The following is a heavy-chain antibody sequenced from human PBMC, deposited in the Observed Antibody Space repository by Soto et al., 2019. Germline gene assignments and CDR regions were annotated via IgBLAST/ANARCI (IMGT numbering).Heavy chain of an antibody. D-gene: IGHD3-16*01. V-gene: IGHV3-33*01. Sequence: QVQLVEAGGGVVQPGRSLRLSCAASGFTFSSYGMHWVRQAPGKGLEWVAVIWYDGSNKYYADSVKGRFTISRDNSKNTLYLQMNSLRAEDTAVYYCARGGGKAGYYFDYWGQGTLVTVSS. J-gene: IGHJ4*02. CDR1: GFTFSSYG. CDR2: IWYDGSNK. CDR3: ARGGGKAGYYFDY.